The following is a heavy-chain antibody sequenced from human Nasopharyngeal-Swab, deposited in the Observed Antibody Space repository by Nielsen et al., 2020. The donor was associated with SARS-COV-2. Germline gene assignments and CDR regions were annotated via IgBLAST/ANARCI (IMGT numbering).Heavy chain of an antibody. CDR3: ARIVYDSSGYPLGFDY. D-gene: IGHD3-22*01. J-gene: IGHJ4*02. CDR1: GDSISSGGYY. V-gene: IGHV4-31*03. CDR2: IYYSGST. Sequence: LRLSCTVSGDSISSGGYYWSWIRQHPGKGLEWIGYIYYSGSTYYNPSLKSRVTLSVDTSKNQFSLKLSSVTAADTAVFYCARIVYDSSGYPLGFDYWGQGTLVTVSS.